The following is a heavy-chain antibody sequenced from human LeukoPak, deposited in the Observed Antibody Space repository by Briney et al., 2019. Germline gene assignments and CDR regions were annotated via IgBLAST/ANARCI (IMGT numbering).Heavy chain of an antibody. CDR1: GGSLSSGDYY. Sequence: SQTLSLTCTVSGGSLSSGDYYWSWIRQPPGKGLDWVGYIYYSGSTYYNPSLKSRVTISVDTSKNQFSLKLSSVTAADTAVYYCARERTAVAGTQHAFDIWGQGTMVTVSS. V-gene: IGHV4-30-4*08. J-gene: IGHJ3*02. CDR2: IYYSGST. CDR3: ARERTAVAGTQHAFDI. D-gene: IGHD6-19*01.